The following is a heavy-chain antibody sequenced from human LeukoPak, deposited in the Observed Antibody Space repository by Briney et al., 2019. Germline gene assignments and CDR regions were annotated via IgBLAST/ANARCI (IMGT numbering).Heavy chain of an antibody. CDR2: IYYSGST. D-gene: IGHD3-16*02. CDR1: AGSISSSSYY. V-gene: IGHV4-39*01. CDR3: ARFRVGDYVWGSYRYEVGAFDI. J-gene: IGHJ3*02. Sequence: ASETLSLTCTVPAGSISSSSYYWGWLRQPPGKGLEWIVSIYYSGSTSYNPSLKSRVTISVDTSKNQFSLKLSSVTAADTAVYYCARFRVGDYVWGSYRYEVGAFDIWGQGTMVTVSS.